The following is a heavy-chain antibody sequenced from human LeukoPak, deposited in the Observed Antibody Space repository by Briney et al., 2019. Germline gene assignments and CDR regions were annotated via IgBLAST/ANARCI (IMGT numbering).Heavy chain of an antibody. CDR1: GFTFSSSA. D-gene: IGHD3-10*01. J-gene: IGHJ4*02. V-gene: IGHV3-23*01. Sequence: GGSLRLSCAASGFTFSSSAMRWVRQAPWKGLEWVSLISGSGGSTYYADSVKGRFTISRDNSKNTLYLQMNSLRAEDTAVYYCAKDSSSGFGDPYYFDYWGQGTLVPVSS. CDR3: AKDSSSGFGDPYYFDY. CDR2: ISGSGGST.